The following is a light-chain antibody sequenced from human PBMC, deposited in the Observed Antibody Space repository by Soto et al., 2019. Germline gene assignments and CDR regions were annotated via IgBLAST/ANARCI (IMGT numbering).Light chain of an antibody. Sequence: DIQMTQSPSTLSGSVGDRVTITCRASQTISSWLAWYQQKPGKAPKLLIYKASTFKSGVPSRFSGSGSGTEFTLTISSLQPDDFATYYCQHYTSYSEAFGQGTKVDI. J-gene: IGKJ1*01. CDR3: QHYTSYSEA. V-gene: IGKV1-5*03. CDR2: KAS. CDR1: QTISSW.